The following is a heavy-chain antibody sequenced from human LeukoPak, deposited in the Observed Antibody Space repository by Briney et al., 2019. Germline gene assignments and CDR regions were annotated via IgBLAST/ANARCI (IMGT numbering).Heavy chain of an antibody. CDR1: GFTFDDYA. J-gene: IGHJ1*01. CDR2: ISWNSGSI. V-gene: IGHV3-9*01. Sequence: GGSLRLSCAASGFTFDDYAMHWVRQAPGKGLEWVSGISWNSGSIDYADSVKGRFTISRDNAKNSLYLQMNSLRAEDTALYYCAKEAAAAGNLFQHWGQGTLVTVSS. CDR3: AKEAAAAGNLFQH. D-gene: IGHD6-13*01.